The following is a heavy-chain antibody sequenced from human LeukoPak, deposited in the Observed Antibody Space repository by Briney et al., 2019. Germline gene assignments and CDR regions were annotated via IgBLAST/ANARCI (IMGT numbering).Heavy chain of an antibody. CDR2: INSDGSST. J-gene: IGHJ4*02. CDR3: GYDSSGYPNDNIDY. CDR1: GFTFSSYW. D-gene: IGHD3-22*01. V-gene: IGHV3-74*01. Sequence: QAGGSLRLSCAASGFTFSSYWMHWVRHAPGKGLVWVSRINSDGSSTSYADSVKGRFTISRDNAKNTLYLQMNSLRAEDTAVYYCGYDSSGYPNDNIDYWGQGTLVTVSS.